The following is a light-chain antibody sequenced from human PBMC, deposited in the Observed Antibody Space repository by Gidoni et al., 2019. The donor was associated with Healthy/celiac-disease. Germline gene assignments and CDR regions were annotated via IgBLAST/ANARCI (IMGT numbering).Light chain of an antibody. J-gene: IGLJ2*01. V-gene: IGLV3-19*01. Sequence: SSELTQDPAVSVALGQTVRITCQGDSLRSYYASWYQQKPGQAPVLVIYGKNNRPSGIPDRFSGSGSGNTASLTITGAQAEDEADYYCNSRDSSGIIFGGGTKLTVL. CDR2: GKN. CDR1: SLRSYY. CDR3: NSRDSSGII.